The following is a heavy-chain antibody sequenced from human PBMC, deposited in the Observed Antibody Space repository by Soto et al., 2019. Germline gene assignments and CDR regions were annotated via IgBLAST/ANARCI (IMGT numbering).Heavy chain of an antibody. Sequence: QVQLVQSGAEEKKPGASVKVSCKASGYTFTSYAMHWVRQAPGQRLEWMGWINAGNGNTKYSQKFXGXVXXTRDTSASTAYMELSSLRSEDTAVYYCATLYCSGGSCYSAYWGQGTLVTVSS. CDR1: GYTFTSYA. J-gene: IGHJ4*02. V-gene: IGHV1-3*05. CDR2: INAGNGNT. CDR3: ATLYCSGGSCYSAY. D-gene: IGHD2-15*01.